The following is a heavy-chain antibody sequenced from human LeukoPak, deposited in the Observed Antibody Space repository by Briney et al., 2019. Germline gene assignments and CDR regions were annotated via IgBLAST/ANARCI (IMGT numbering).Heavy chain of an antibody. CDR1: GGSISSYY. J-gene: IGHJ3*02. CDR3: ARDCSGSSCYWVGAFDI. Sequence: SETLSLTCTVSGGSISSYYWSWIRQPAGKGLEWIGRIYTSGSTNYNPSLKSRVTMSVDTSKNQFSLKLSSVTAADTAVYYCARDCSGSSCYWVGAFDIWGQGTMVTVSS. CDR2: IYTSGST. D-gene: IGHD2-15*01. V-gene: IGHV4-4*07.